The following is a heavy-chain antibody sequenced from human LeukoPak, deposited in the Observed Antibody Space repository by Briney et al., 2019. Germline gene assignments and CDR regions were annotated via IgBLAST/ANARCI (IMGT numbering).Heavy chain of an antibody. CDR3: ARHDDSSSVSDY. V-gene: IGHV7-4-1*02. J-gene: IGHJ4*02. D-gene: IGHD6-13*01. Sequence: ASVKVSCKTSGYTFTSYAMNWVRQAPGQGREWMGWINTNTGNPSYAQRFTVRFVFSLDTSASTASLQTSSLKAEDTSVYYCARHDDSSSVSDYWGQGTLVTVSS. CDR1: GYTFTSYA. CDR2: INTNTGNP.